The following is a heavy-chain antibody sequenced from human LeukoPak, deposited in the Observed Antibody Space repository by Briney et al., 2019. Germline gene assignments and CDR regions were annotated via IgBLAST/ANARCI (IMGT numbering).Heavy chain of an antibody. Sequence: GGSLRLSCAASGFTFSSYSMNWVRQAPGKGPEWVSRISGSGSTTDYTDSVKGRFTISRDNSKNTLYLQMNSLRAEDTAVYYCAKDRCGSDCPGPETNYFDDWGQGTLVTVSS. V-gene: IGHV3-23*01. D-gene: IGHD2-21*02. J-gene: IGHJ4*02. CDR2: ISGSGSTT. CDR1: GFTFSSYS. CDR3: AKDRCGSDCPGPETNYFDD.